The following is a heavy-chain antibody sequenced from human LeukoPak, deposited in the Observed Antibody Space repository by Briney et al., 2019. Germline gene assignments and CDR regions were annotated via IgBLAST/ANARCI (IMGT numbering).Heavy chain of an antibody. CDR3: ARARRYYDSSGYYLRGPKFDY. V-gene: IGHV4-34*01. CDR1: GGSFSGYY. J-gene: IGHJ4*02. Sequence: SETLSLTCAVYGGSFSGYYWSWIRQPPGKGLEWIGEINHSGSTNYNPSLKSRVTISVDTSKNQFSLKLSSVTAADTAVYYCARARRYYDSSGYYLRGPKFDYWGQGTLVTVSS. CDR2: INHSGST. D-gene: IGHD3-22*01.